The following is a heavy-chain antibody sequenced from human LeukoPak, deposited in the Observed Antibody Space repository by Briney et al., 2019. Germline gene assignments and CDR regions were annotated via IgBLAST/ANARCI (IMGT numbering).Heavy chain of an antibody. CDR3: ASLSYGPPPIDY. CDR2: IRYSGTT. D-gene: IGHD4-17*01. V-gene: IGHV4-59*08. CDR1: GGSISGYY. J-gene: IGHJ4*02. Sequence: SETLSLTCTVSGGSISGYYWSWIRQPPGKGLEWIGYIRYSGTTNYSPSLKSRVTISVDTSKNQFSLKLSSVTAADTAVYYCASLSYGPPPIDYWGQGTLVTVSS.